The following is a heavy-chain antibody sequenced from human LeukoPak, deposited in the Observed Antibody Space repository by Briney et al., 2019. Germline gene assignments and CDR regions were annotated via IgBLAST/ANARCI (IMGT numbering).Heavy chain of an antibody. V-gene: IGHV1-69*05. D-gene: IGHD5-18*01. CDR3: ARGYGYREYYYMDV. J-gene: IGHJ6*03. CDR2: IIPIFGTA. CDR1: GGTFSRYA. Sequence: SVKVSCKASGGTFSRYAISWVRQAPGQGLEWMGGIIPIFGTANYAQKFQGRVTITTDESTSTAYMELSSLRSEDTAVYYCARGYGYREYYYMDVWGKGTTVTVSS.